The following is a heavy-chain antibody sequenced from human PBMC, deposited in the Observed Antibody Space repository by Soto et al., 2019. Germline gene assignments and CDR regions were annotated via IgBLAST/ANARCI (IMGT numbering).Heavy chain of an antibody. CDR2: IWYDGSNK. V-gene: IGHV3-33*01. CDR3: ARDGSYYDFWSGYSPPYGMDV. CDR1: GFTFSSYG. Sequence: QVQLVESGGGVVQPGRSLRLSCAASGFTFSSYGMHWVRQAPGKGLEWVAVIWYDGSNKYYADSVKGRFTISRDNSKNTLYLQMNSLRAEDTAVYYCARDGSYYDFWSGYSPPYGMDVWGQGTTVTVSS. D-gene: IGHD3-3*01. J-gene: IGHJ6*02.